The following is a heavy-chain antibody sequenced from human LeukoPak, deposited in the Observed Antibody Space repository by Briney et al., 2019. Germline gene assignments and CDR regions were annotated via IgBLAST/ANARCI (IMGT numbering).Heavy chain of an antibody. Sequence: GGSLRLSCAASGFTFSSYAMSWVRHAPGKGLEWVSAISGSGGSTYYADSVKGRFTISRGNSKTTLYLQMNSLRAEDTAVYYCAKDPTIVVVPAARDYWGQGTLVTVSS. V-gene: IGHV3-23*01. J-gene: IGHJ4*02. CDR3: AKDPTIVVVPAARDY. D-gene: IGHD2-2*01. CDR1: GFTFSSYA. CDR2: ISGSGGST.